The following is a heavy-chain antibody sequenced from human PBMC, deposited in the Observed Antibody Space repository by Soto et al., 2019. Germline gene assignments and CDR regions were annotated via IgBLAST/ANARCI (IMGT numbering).Heavy chain of an antibody. Sequence: SETLSLTCTVSGGSISSYYWSWIRQPPGKGLEWIGYIYYSGSTNYNPSLKSRVTISVDTSKNQFSLKLSSVTAADTAVYYCARGQQLVRTSYYYYMDVWGKGTTVTVSS. CDR2: IYYSGST. CDR3: ARGQQLVRTSYYYYMDV. V-gene: IGHV4-59*01. D-gene: IGHD6-6*01. CDR1: GGSISSYY. J-gene: IGHJ6*03.